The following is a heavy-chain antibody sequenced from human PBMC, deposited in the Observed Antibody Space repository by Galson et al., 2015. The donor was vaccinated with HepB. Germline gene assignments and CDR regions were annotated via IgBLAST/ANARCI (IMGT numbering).Heavy chain of an antibody. CDR2: IIPIFGTA. CDR1: GGTFSSYA. Sequence: SVKVSCKASGGTFSSYAISWVRQAPGQGLEWMGGIIPIFGTANYAQKFQGRVTITADESTSTAYMELSSLRSEDTAVYYCASRLPGYCSGGGCLNYYYGMDVWGQGTTVTVSS. V-gene: IGHV1-69*13. D-gene: IGHD2-15*01. J-gene: IGHJ6*02. CDR3: ASRLPGYCSGGGCLNYYYGMDV.